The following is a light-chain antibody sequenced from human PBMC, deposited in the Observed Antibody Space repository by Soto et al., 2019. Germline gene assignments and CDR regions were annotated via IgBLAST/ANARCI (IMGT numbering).Light chain of an antibody. CDR1: SSNIGSNT. Sequence: QSVLTQPPSASGTPGQRVTIYCSGSSSNIGSNTVNWYQQLPGTAPILLIYSNNQRPSGVPDRCSGSESGMSASRAISGLQSEDESEYYWAAWDDSLNGRVVFGGGTKLTVL. V-gene: IGLV1-44*01. CDR2: SNN. J-gene: IGLJ2*01. CDR3: AAWDDSLNGRVV.